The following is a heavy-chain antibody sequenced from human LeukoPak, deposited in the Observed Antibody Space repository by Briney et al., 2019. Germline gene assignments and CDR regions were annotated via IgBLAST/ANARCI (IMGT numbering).Heavy chain of an antibody. V-gene: IGHV4-59*01. CDR3: ARAGLLRDYYYYYMDV. D-gene: IGHD3-22*01. Sequence: SETLSLTCTVSGGSISGSFWHWIRQPPGKGLEWMGYVFDRGTTAYNPSLKRRVTMSLDTSKSQFSLNLSSVTAADTAVYFCARAGLLRDYYYYYMDVWGKGTTVTVSS. CDR2: VFDRGTT. J-gene: IGHJ6*03. CDR1: GGSISGSF.